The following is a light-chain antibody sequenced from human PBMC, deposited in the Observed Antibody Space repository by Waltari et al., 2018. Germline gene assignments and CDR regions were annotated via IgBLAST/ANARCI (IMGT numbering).Light chain of an antibody. V-gene: IGLV3-21*02. CDR3: QVWDSSSDHWV. Sequence: SYVLTQPPSVSVAPGQTARITCGGNNIGRNAVHWFQQKPGQAPVLVVYDDSGRPAGIPERFSGSNSGNTATLTISRVEAGDEADYYCQVWDSSSDHWVFGGGTRLTVL. CDR2: DDS. J-gene: IGLJ3*02. CDR1: NIGRNA.